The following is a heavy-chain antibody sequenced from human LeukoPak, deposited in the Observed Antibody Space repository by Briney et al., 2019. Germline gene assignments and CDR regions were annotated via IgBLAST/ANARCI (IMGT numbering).Heavy chain of an antibody. CDR2: IWYGGSNK. CDR3: ASEASLYYFDY. CDR1: GFTFSSYG. J-gene: IGHJ4*02. Sequence: GGSLRLSCAASGFTFSSYGMHWVRQAPGKGLEWVAVIWYGGSNKYYADSVKGRFTISRDNSKNTLYLQMNSLRAEDTAVYYCASEASLYYFDYWGQGTLVTVSS. V-gene: IGHV3-33*01.